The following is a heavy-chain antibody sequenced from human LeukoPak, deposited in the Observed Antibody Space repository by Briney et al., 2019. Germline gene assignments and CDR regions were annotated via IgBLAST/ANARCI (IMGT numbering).Heavy chain of an antibody. CDR2: IYYSGST. CDR1: GGSISSGGYY. J-gene: IGHJ5*02. V-gene: IGHV4-31*03. CDR3: AGDAGYCSSTSCYDNNWFDP. D-gene: IGHD2-2*01. Sequence: SETLSLTCTVSGGSISSGGYYWSWIRQHPGKGLEWIGYIYYSGSTYYNPSLKSRVTISVDTSKNQFSLKLSSVTAADTAVYYCAGDAGYCSSTSCYDNNWFDPWGQGTLVTVSS.